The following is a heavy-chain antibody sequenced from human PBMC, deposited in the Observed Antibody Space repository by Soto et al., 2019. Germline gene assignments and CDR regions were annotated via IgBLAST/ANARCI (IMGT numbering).Heavy chain of an antibody. V-gene: IGHV4-34*01. Sequence: QVQLQQWGAGLLKPSETLSLTCAVYGGSFSGYYWSWIRQPPGKGLEWIGEINHSGSTNYNPSLKSRVPIPVDTSKNQFSRKLSSVTAADTAVYYCARLVLGYCSGGSCYSVCAFDIWGQGTMVTVSS. CDR3: ARLVLGYCSGGSCYSVCAFDI. D-gene: IGHD2-15*01. CDR1: GGSFSGYY. J-gene: IGHJ3*02. CDR2: INHSGST.